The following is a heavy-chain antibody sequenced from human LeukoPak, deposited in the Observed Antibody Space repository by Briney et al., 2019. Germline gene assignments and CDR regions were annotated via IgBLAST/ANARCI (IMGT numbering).Heavy chain of an antibody. V-gene: IGHV3-30*18. J-gene: IGHJ4*02. CDR3: AKMGAGGGY. CDR1: GFTFSTYN. D-gene: IGHD1-26*01. CDR2: ISYDGGNK. Sequence: GGSLRLSCAASGFTFSTYNMHWVRQAPDKGLEWVALISYDGGNKYYADSVKGRFTISRDNSKNTLYLQMNSLRVEDTAVYYCAKMGAGGGYWGRGTLVTVSS.